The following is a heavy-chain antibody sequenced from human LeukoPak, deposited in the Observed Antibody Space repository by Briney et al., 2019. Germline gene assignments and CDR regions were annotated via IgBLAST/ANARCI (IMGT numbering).Heavy chain of an antibody. Sequence: ASVKVSCKASGYTFTSYGISWVRQAPGQGLEWMGWISAYNGNTNYAQKFQGRVTITADKSTSTAYMELSSLRSEDTAVYYCARVWFGELFPEVDYWGQGTLVTVSS. D-gene: IGHD3-10*01. V-gene: IGHV1-18*01. J-gene: IGHJ4*02. CDR1: GYTFTSYG. CDR3: ARVWFGELFPEVDY. CDR2: ISAYNGNT.